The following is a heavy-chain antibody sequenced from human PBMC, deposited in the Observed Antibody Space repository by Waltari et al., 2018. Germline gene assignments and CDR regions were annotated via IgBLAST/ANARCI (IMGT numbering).Heavy chain of an antibody. CDR2: TIPVFGTA. Sequence: QVRLVQSGAEVKKPGSSVKVSCKAFGGSFSSYSINWVRQAPGQGLEWMGGTIPVFGTANYARKFQDRLAITADESTSTAYMELSSLRSEDTAAYYCTTSSYCGTTTCYQYYGMDVWGQGTTVTVSS. V-gene: IGHV1-69*01. CDR3: TTSSYCGTTTCYQYYGMDV. J-gene: IGHJ6*02. CDR1: GGSFSSYS. D-gene: IGHD2-2*01.